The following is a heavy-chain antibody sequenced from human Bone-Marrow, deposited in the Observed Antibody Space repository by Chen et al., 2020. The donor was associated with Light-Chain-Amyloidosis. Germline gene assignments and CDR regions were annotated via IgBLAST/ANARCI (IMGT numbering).Heavy chain of an antibody. D-gene: IGHD4-4*01. J-gene: IGHJ4*02. V-gene: IGHV3-74*03. CDR2: INGDASTETYADYEGDA. Sequence: EVQLVESGGDLVQPGGSLRISCEVSGFTFSDYWMQWVRQVPGKGLEWVSRINGDASTETYADYEGDAMYAGSVKGRFTISRDNSKNTLYLQMTGLRVEDTAGYYCARGGAYSTIDYWGQGTLVTVSS. CDR1: GFTFSDYW. CDR3: ARGGAYSTIDY.